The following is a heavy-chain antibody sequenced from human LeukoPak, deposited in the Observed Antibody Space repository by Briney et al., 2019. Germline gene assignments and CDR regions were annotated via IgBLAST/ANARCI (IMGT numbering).Heavy chain of an antibody. CDR3: TTGPYDYGSGTYYH. Sequence: PGGSLRLSCAASGFTFSNAWMSWVRQAPGKGLEWVGRIKSKTDGGTTDYAAPVKGRFTISRDDSKNTLYVQMNSLKTEDTAVYYCTTGPYDYGSGTYYHSGQGTLVTVS. J-gene: IGHJ4*02. V-gene: IGHV3-15*01. CDR2: IKSKTDGGTT. D-gene: IGHD3-10*01. CDR1: GFTFSNAW.